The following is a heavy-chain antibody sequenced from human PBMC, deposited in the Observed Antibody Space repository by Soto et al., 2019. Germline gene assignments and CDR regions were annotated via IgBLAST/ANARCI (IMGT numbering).Heavy chain of an antibody. J-gene: IGHJ5*02. D-gene: IGHD6-6*01. Sequence: ASVKVSCKASGYTFTNNDINWVRQAPGQGLEWIGWMNTNTNTTDSAEVFEGRVSLTCDTSISTAYMQLNSLKIDDTAVYYRAREVVETSSLWLDPWGQGTLVTVSS. CDR3: AREVVETSSLWLDP. CDR2: MNTNTNTT. CDR1: GYTFTNND. V-gene: IGHV1-8*01.